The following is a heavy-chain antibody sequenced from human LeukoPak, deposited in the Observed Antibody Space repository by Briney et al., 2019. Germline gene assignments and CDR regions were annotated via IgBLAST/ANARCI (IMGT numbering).Heavy chain of an antibody. J-gene: IGHJ4*02. D-gene: IGHD6-13*01. Sequence: GGSLRLSCAASGFTFSSYEMNWVRQAPGKGLEWVANIKQDGSEKYNVDSVKGRFTISRDNAKNSLYLQMNSLRAEDTAVYYCARVGSGWSFDYWGQGTLVTVSS. CDR2: IKQDGSEK. CDR1: GFTFSSYE. CDR3: ARVGSGWSFDY. V-gene: IGHV3-7*01.